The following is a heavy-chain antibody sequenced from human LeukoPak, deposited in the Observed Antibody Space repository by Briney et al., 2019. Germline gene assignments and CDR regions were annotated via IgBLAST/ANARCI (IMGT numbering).Heavy chain of an antibody. D-gene: IGHD5-12*01. V-gene: IGHV3-48*03. J-gene: IGHJ3*02. CDR3: ARDGEYSGYEPEAFDI. Sequence: PGGTLRLSCAASGFTFSSYEMNWVRQAPGKGLDWVSYISSSGSTIYYADSVKGRFTISRDNAKNSLYLQMNRLRAEDTAVYYCARDGEYSGYEPEAFDIWGQGTMVTVSS. CDR2: ISSSGSTI. CDR1: GFTFSSYE.